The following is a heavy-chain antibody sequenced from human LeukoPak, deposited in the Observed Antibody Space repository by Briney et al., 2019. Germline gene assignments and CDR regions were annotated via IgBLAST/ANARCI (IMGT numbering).Heavy chain of an antibody. CDR3: ARVAVAYGGYHFDY. J-gene: IGHJ4*02. CDR2: IYYSGST. D-gene: IGHD5-12*01. Sequence: PSETPSLTCTVSGGSISSYYWSWIRQPPGKGLEWIGYIYYSGSTNYNPSLKSRVTISVDASKNQFSLKLSSVTAADTAVYYCARVAVAYGGYHFDYWGQGTLVTVSS. CDR1: GGSISSYY. V-gene: IGHV4-59*01.